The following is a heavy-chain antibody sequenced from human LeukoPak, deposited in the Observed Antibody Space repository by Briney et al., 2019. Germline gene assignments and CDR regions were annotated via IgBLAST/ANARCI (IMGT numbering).Heavy chain of an antibody. CDR1: GYSISSDYY. CDR2: IHRSGST. CDR3: ARDVGATVHGY. D-gene: IGHD1-26*01. J-gene: IGHJ4*02. Sequence: SETLSHTCTVSGYSISSDYYWGWIRQPPGKGLEWIGSIHRSGSTYYNPSLESRVTISVDTSKNQFSLILSSVTAADTAVYYCARDVGATVHGYWGQGTLVTVSS. V-gene: IGHV4-38-2*02.